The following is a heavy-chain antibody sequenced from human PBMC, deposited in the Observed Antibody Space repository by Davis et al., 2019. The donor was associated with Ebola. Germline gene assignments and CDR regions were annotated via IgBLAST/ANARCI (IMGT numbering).Heavy chain of an antibody. D-gene: IGHD6-6*01. CDR2: IIPIFGTA. V-gene: IGHV1-69*05. CDR1: GGTFSSYA. J-gene: IGHJ5*02. CDR3: ARASAARPRNWFDP. Sequence: SVKVSCKASGGTFSSYAISWVRQAPGQGLEWMGGIIPIFGTANYAQKFQGRVTITRNTSISTAYMELSSLRSEDTAVYYCARASAARPRNWFDPWGQGTLVTVSS.